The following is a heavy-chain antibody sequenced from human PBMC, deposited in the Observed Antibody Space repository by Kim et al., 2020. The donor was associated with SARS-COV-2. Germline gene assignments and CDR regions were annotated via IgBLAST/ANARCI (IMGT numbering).Heavy chain of an antibody. D-gene: IGHD3-10*01. CDR3: ARVRGFVMVRGDY. J-gene: IGHJ4*01. CDR2: IYYSGST. Sequence: SETLSLTCTVSGYSISSGGYYWDWIRQHPGKGLEWIGCIYYSGSTKYNPSLKSRVTMSVDTSKNQFSLDLTSVTAADTAAYYCARVRGFVMVRGDY. CDR1: GYSISSGGYY. V-gene: IGHV4-39*07.